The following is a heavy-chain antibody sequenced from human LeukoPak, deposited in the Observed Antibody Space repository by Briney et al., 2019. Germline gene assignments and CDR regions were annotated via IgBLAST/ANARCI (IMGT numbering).Heavy chain of an antibody. CDR3: AAVSGYSDY. CDR1: GFTFSSYA. CDR2: ISYDGSNR. J-gene: IGHJ4*02. V-gene: IGHV3-30-3*01. D-gene: IGHD2-15*01. Sequence: GGSLRLSWAASGFTFSSYAMHWVRQAPGKGLEWVAVISYDGSNRYYADSVKGRFTISRDNSKNTLYLQMNSLRAEDTAVYYCAAVSGYSDYWGQGTLVTVSS.